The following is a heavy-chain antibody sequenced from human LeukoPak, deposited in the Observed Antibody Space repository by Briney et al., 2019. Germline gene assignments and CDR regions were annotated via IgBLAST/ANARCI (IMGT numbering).Heavy chain of an antibody. Sequence: SQTLSLTCTVSGGSISSGGYYWRWLRQHPGKGLEWIGYIYYSGSTYYNPSLKSRVTISVDTSKNQFSLKLSSVTAADTAVYYCARERPDGESFDPWGQGTLVTVSS. D-gene: IGHD3-10*01. CDR1: GGSISSGGYY. CDR2: IYYSGST. J-gene: IGHJ5*02. CDR3: ARERPDGESFDP. V-gene: IGHV4-31*03.